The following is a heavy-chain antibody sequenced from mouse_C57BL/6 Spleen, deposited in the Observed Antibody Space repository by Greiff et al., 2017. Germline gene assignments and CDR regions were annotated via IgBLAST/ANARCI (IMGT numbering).Heavy chain of an antibody. CDR3: ARRTTVVDPYYFDY. J-gene: IGHJ2*01. Sequence: LVESGPELVKPGASVKISCKASGYSFTDYNMNWVKQSNGKSLEWIGVINPNYGTTSYNQKFKGKATLTVDQSSSTAYMQLNSLTSEDSAVYYCARRTTVVDPYYFDYWGQGTTLTVSS. CDR1: GYSFTDYN. CDR2: INPNYGTT. D-gene: IGHD1-1*01. V-gene: IGHV1-39*01.